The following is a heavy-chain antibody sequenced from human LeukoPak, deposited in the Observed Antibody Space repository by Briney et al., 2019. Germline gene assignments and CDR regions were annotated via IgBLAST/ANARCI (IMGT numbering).Heavy chain of an antibody. CDR1: GFTFSSYA. V-gene: IGHV3-30-3*01. CDR3: ARDTVAGTGYYFDY. J-gene: IGHJ4*02. Sequence: GGSLRLSRAASGFTFSSYAMHWVRQAPGKGLEWVAVISYDGSNKYYADSVKGRFTISRDNSKNTLYLQMNGLRAEDTAVYYCARDTVAGTGYYFDYWGQGTLVTVSS. CDR2: ISYDGSNK. D-gene: IGHD6-19*01.